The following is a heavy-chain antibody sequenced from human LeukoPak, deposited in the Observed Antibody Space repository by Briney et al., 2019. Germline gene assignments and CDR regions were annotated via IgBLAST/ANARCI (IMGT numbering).Heavy chain of an antibody. CDR1: GLTFNNYA. CDR2: ISKSGDHT. V-gene: IGHV3-23*01. D-gene: IGHD3-16*01. CDR3: AASRGAQHNAFRLGGDGMDV. Sequence: GGSLRLSCAVSGLTFNNYAMSWVRQAPGKGLEWVSAISKSGDHTYYAASAKGRFTIYRDNSKNTQYLQMNSLRAEDTAVYYCAASRGAQHNAFRLGGDGMDVWGQGTTVTVSS. J-gene: IGHJ6*02.